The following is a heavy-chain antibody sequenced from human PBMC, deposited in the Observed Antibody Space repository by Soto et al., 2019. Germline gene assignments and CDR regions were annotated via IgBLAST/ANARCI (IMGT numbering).Heavy chain of an antibody. CDR3: ATLRGITGP. CDR2: INHSGST. D-gene: IGHD1-20*01. V-gene: IGHV4-34*01. J-gene: IGHJ4*02. Sequence: SETLSLTCAVYGGSFSGYSWRWIRQPPGKGLEWIGEINHSGSTNYNPYLKSRVTRSVDTSKNQFSLKLSSVTAAATAVYYCATLRGITGPWGQGTLVTVSS. CDR1: GGSFSGYS.